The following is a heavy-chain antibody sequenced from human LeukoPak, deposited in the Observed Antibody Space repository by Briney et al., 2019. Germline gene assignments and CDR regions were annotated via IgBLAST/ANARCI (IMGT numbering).Heavy chain of an antibody. D-gene: IGHD6-13*01. CDR1: GFTFSTYA. CDR3: ARAPSHSPYNFYYMDV. V-gene: IGHV3-23*01. Sequence: GGSLRLSCAASGFTFSTYAKNWVRQAPGKGLEWVSAISGGTYSADSVRGRFTISRDNSKNTLYLQMNSLRAEDTAVYYCARAPSHSPYNFYYMDVWGKRTTVTVSS. CDR2: ISGGT. J-gene: IGHJ6*03.